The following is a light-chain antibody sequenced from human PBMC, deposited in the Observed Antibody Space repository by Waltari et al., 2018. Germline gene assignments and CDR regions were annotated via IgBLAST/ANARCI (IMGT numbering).Light chain of an antibody. CDR1: SLRSYY. CDR2: GKN. J-gene: IGLJ1*01. CDR3: NARDSSGNHLDV. Sequence: SSELTQDPAVSVDLGQTVRITCQGDSLRSYYASWYQQKPGQAPVLVIFGKNNRPSGIPDRFSGSSSGNTASLTITGAQAEDEADYYCNARDSSGNHLDVFGTGTKVTVL. V-gene: IGLV3-19*01.